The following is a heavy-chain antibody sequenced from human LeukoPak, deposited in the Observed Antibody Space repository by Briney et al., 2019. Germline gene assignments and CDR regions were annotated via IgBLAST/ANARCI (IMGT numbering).Heavy chain of an antibody. V-gene: IGHV3-30*18. CDR1: GFTFSSYS. CDR3: AKDGARYLLTYYFEY. CDR2: ISYDGSKQ. Sequence: AGGSLRLSCAASGFTFSSYSMNWVRQAPGKGLEWVAAISYDGSKQLYADSVKGRFTISRDNSKNTLNLQMNSLRDEDTAVYYCAKDGARYLLTYYFEYWGQGTLVTVSS. J-gene: IGHJ4*02. D-gene: IGHD3-9*01.